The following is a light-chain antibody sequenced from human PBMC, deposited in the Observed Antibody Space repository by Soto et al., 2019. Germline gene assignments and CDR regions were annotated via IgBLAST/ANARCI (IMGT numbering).Light chain of an antibody. CDR3: QQSYSTPYA. CDR1: QSISSY. J-gene: IGKJ2*01. CDR2: AAS. Sequence: DIQMTQSPSSLSASVGDRVTITCRASQSISSYLNWYQQKPGKAPKLLIYAASSLQSGVPSRFSGSGSGTDFPLTISSLHPDDLATYYCQQSYSTPYAFGQGPKLEIK. V-gene: IGKV1-39*01.